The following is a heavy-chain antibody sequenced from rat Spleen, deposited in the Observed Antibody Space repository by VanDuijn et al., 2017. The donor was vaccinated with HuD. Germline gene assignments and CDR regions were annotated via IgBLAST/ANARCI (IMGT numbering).Heavy chain of an antibody. J-gene: IGHJ3*01. CDR3: ARSGYGGYEDWFAY. D-gene: IGHD1-11*01. CDR1: GFTFSNYV. Sequence: EVRLVESGGGLVQPGSSLKVSCVASGFTFSNYVMHWFRQSPENGIEWLAYITPDVTNIRYAESVKGRFTVSRDNFRNTVDIQLGSLRSEDTATYYCARSGYGGYEDWFAYWGQGTLVTVSS. V-gene: IGHV5-43*01. CDR2: ITPDVTNI.